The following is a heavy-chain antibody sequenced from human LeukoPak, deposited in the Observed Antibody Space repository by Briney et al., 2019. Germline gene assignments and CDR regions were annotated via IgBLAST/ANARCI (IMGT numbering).Heavy chain of an antibody. CDR2: IIPIFGTA. Sequence: ASVKVSCKASGGTFSSYAISWVRQAPGQGLEWMGGIIPIFGTANYAQKFQGRVTITTDESTSTAYMELSSLRSEDTAVYYCATLTPWSGDDGGDLDYWGQGTLVTASS. J-gene: IGHJ4*02. CDR3: ATLTPWSGDDGGDLDY. D-gene: IGHD3-3*01. V-gene: IGHV1-69*05. CDR1: GGTFSSYA.